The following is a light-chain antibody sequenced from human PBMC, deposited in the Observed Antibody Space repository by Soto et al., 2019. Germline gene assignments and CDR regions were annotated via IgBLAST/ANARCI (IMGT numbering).Light chain of an antibody. CDR3: QHYGSTPWS. Sequence: EVVLTQSPGTLSLSPGEIATLSCRASQSVSSTYLAWYQQRPGQAPRLLIYGASTRATDIPDRISGSGSGTDFTLTVSRLEPEDFAVYYCQHYGSTPWSFGQGTKVEIK. CDR2: GAS. V-gene: IGKV3-20*01. J-gene: IGKJ1*01. CDR1: QSVSSTY.